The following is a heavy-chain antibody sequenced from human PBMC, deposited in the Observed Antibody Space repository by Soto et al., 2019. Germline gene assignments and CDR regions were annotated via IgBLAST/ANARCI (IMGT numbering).Heavy chain of an antibody. D-gene: IGHD3-10*01. Sequence: SETLSLTCAVYGGSFSSSNWWSWVRQPPGKGLEWIGEIYHSGSTNYNPSLKSRVTISVDKSKNQFSLKLSSVTAADTAVYYCARERRFGELLYPPYYYGMDVWGQGTTVTVSS. CDR3: ARERRFGELLYPPYYYGMDV. V-gene: IGHV4-4*02. CDR2: IYHSGST. J-gene: IGHJ6*02. CDR1: GGSFSSSNW.